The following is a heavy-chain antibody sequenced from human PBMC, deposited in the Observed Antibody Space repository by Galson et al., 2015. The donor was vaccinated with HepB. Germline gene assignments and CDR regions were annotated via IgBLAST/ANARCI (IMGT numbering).Heavy chain of an antibody. J-gene: IGHJ3*02. V-gene: IGHV4-59*01. CDR1: GGSISSYY. CDR3: ARGHDYGGNPGAFDI. Sequence: ETLSLTCTVSGGSISSYYWSWIRQPPGKGLEWIGYIYYSGSTNYNPSLKSRVTISVDTSKNQFSLKLSSVTAADTAVYYCARGHDYGGNPGAFDIWGQGTMVTVSS. CDR2: IYYSGST. D-gene: IGHD4-23*01.